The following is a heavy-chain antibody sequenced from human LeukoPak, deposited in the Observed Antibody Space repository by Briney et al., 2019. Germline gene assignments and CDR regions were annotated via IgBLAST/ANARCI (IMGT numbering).Heavy chain of an antibody. Sequence: PSETLSLTCTVYGGSISSGYYWGWIRQPPGQGLEWLGSVYHSGSTYHNPSLKSRVTISVDTSKNQFSLKLSSVTAAHTAVYYCAREGYSSSWYDPIDYWGQGTLVTVSS. CDR1: GGSISSGYY. CDR3: AREGYSSSWYDPIDY. J-gene: IGHJ4*02. D-gene: IGHD6-13*01. V-gene: IGHV4-38-2*02. CDR2: VYHSGST.